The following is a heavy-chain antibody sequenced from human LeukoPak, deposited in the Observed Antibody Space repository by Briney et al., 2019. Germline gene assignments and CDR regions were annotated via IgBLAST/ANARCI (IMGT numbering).Heavy chain of an antibody. CDR2: ISSSGSTI. CDR1: GFTFDDYG. D-gene: IGHD3-3*01. J-gene: IGHJ4*02. Sequence: PGGSLRLSCAASGFTFDDYGMNWVRQAPGKGLEWVSYISSSGSTIYYADSVKGRFTISRDNAKNSLYLQMNSLRAEDTAVYYCARTGYDFWSGPPDYWGQGTLVTVSS. V-gene: IGHV3-48*03. CDR3: ARTGYDFWSGPPDY.